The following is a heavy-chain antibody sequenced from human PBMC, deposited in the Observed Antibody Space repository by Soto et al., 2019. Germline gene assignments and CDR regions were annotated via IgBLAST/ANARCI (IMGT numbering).Heavy chain of an antibody. Sequence: GGSLRLSCAASGFTFSSYAMAWVRQPPGKGLEWVSSISNSGGSTYYADSVKGRFTISRDNSKNTVYLQMNSLRAEDTAVYYCAKDHGMDVWGQGATVTVPS. CDR3: AKDHGMDV. V-gene: IGHV3-23*01. CDR2: ISNSGGST. J-gene: IGHJ6*02. CDR1: GFTFSSYA.